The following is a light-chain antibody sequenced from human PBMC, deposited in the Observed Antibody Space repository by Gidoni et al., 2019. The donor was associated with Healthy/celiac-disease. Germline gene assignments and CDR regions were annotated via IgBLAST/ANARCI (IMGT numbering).Light chain of an antibody. Sequence: EIVLTHSPGTLSLSPGERATLSCRASQSVSSSYLAWYQQKPGQAPRLLIYGASSRATGIPDRFSGSGAGKDFTLTISRLEPEDFAVYYCQQYGSSPPMYTFGQXTKLEIK. CDR2: GAS. V-gene: IGKV3-20*01. CDR1: QSVSSSY. J-gene: IGKJ2*01. CDR3: QQYGSSPPMYT.